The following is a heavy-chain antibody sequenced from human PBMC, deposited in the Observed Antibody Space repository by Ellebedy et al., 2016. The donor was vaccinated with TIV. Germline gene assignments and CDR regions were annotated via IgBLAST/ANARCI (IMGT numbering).Heavy chain of an antibody. D-gene: IGHD3-10*01. Sequence: GESLKISCVASGFGFSDYSMNWIRQAPGKGLEWNSSITSGRSAIYYVDSVKCRFTISRDNARNSLYLEINDLRVEDTAVYYCARDMIYLVRGLIDFWGQGVPVTVSS. V-gene: IGHV3-11*01. J-gene: IGHJ4*02. CDR2: ITSGRSAI. CDR1: GFGFSDYS. CDR3: ARDMIYLVRGLIDF.